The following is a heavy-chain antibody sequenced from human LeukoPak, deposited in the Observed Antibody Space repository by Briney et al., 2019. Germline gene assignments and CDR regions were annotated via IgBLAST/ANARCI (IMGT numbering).Heavy chain of an antibody. CDR2: ISYDGSNK. V-gene: IGHV3-30*03. D-gene: IGHD4-23*01. Sequence: GGSLRLSCAASGFTFSSYGMHWVRQAPGKGLEWVAVISYDGSNKYYADSVKGRFTISRDNSKNTLYLQMNSLRAEDTAVYYCARDFRGNDAFDIWGQGTMVTVSS. J-gene: IGHJ3*02. CDR3: ARDFRGNDAFDI. CDR1: GFTFSSYG.